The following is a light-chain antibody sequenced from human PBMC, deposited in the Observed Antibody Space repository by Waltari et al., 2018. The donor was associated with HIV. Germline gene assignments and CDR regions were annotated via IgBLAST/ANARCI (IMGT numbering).Light chain of an antibody. Sequence: GSSSNIGNNYVSWYQQLPGTAPKLLIYDNNKRPSGIPDRFSGSKSGTSATLGITGLQTGDEADYYCGTWDSSLSLVFGGGTKLTVL. CDR2: DNN. J-gene: IGLJ2*01. CDR1: SSNIGNNY. V-gene: IGLV1-51*01. CDR3: GTWDSSLSLV.